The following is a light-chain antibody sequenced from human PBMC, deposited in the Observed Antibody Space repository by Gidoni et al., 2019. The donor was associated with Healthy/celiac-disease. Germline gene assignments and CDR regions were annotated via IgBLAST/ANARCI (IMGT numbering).Light chain of an antibody. CDR1: QGISSA. CDR2: DAS. J-gene: IGKJ4*01. CDR3: QQFNSYPLT. V-gene: IGKV1-13*02. Sequence: AIQLTPSPSPLSASVGARVTITCRASQGISSALAWYQQKPGKAPKLLLYDASSLESGVPSRCSGSGSGTDFTLTISSLQPEDFATYYCQQFNSYPLTFGGGTKVEIK.